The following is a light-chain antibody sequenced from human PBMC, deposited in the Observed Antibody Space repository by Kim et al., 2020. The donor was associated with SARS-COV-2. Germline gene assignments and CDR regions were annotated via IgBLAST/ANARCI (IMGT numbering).Light chain of an antibody. J-gene: IGKJ2*01. CDR1: QSVRSSY. CDR3: QQYGSTPYT. V-gene: IGKV3-20*01. CDR2: GAS. Sequence: EIVLTQSTGTLSLSPGERATLSCRASQSVRSSYLAWYQQKPGQAPRLLIYGASSRATGIPDRFSGSGSGTDFTLTISRLEPEDFAVYYCQQYGSTPYTFGQGTKLGI.